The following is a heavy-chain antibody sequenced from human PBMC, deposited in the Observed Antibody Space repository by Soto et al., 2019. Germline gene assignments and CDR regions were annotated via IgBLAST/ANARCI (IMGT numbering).Heavy chain of an antibody. V-gene: IGHV3-30*18. CDR1: GFTFSSYG. J-gene: IGHJ4*02. CDR3: AKDFDILPVYSPPPH. D-gene: IGHD3-9*01. CDR2: ISYDGSNK. Sequence: GGSLRLSCAASGFTFSSYGMHWVRQAPGKGLEWVAVISYDGSNKYYADSVKGRFTISRDNSKNTLYLQMNSLRAEDTAVYYCAKDFDILPVYSPPPHGGQGTLVTVSS.